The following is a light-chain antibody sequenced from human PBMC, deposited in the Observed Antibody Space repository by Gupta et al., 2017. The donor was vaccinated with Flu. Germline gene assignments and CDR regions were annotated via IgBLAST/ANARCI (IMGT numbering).Light chain of an antibody. J-gene: IGKJ1*01. CDR2: DAK. CDR3: QQTHTIPRT. V-gene: IGKV1-39*01. Sequence: PSSLSASVGDRVIITCRASQTNGTHVNWYQVKLGEAPKRLIYDAKTLKRGVPSRFSGNGSGTDFTLTINGLQPEDFATYFCQQTHTIPRTCGQGTKVDIK. CDR1: QTNGTH.